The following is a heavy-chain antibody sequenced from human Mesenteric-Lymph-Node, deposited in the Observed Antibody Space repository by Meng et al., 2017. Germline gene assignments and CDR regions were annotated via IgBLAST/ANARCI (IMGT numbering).Heavy chain of an antibody. J-gene: IGHJ4*02. Sequence: ASVKVSCKVSGNTLTELSMHWVRQAPGKGLEWMGGFDPEDGETIYAQKFQGRVTMTDNTSTDTAYMELSSLRSEDTAVYYCATGRGFGGVPGIIDYWGQGTLVTVSS. CDR3: ATGRGFGGVPGIIDY. CDR2: FDPEDGET. CDR1: GNTLTELS. V-gene: IGHV1-24*01. D-gene: IGHD3-16*01.